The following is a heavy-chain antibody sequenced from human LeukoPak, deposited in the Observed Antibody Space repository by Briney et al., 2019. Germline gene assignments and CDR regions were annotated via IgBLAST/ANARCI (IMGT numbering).Heavy chain of an antibody. J-gene: IGHJ4*02. CDR1: GFTSSSYW. D-gene: IGHD1-14*01. V-gene: IGHV3-7*04. CDR2: IKQDGSEK. Sequence: GGSLRLFCAASGFTSSSYWMSWVRQAPGKGLEWVANIKQDGSEKYYVDSVKGRFTISRDNAKNSLYLQMNSLRAEDTAVYYCARDRNYFDYWGQGTLVTASS. CDR3: ARDRNYFDY.